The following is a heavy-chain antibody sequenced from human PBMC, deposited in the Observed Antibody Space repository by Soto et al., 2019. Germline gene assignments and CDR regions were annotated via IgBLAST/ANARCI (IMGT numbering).Heavy chain of an antibody. Sequence: QVPLVQSGAEVKKPGASVKVSCKASGYTFTSYGISWVRQAPGQGLEWMGRINAYNGNTNYAQKLQGRVTMTTDTSTSTAYMELRSLRSDDSAVYYCARGGDTILASRPLLVNKYSYYYGMDVWGQGTTVTVSS. CDR1: GYTFTSYG. D-gene: IGHD6-6*01. CDR3: ARGGDTILASRPLLVNKYSYYYGMDV. CDR2: INAYNGNT. J-gene: IGHJ6*02. V-gene: IGHV1-18*01.